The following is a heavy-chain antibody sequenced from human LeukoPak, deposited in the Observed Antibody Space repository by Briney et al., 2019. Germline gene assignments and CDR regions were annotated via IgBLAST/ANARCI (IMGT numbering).Heavy chain of an antibody. CDR2: ISSSSSYI. D-gene: IGHD6-13*01. CDR1: GFTFSSYG. Sequence: PGGSLRLSCAASGFTFSSYGMSWVRQAPGKGLEWVSSISSSSSYIYYADSVKGRFTISRDNAKNSLYLQMNSLRAEDTAVYYCARDFAQQQLVDAFDIWGQGTMVTVSS. CDR3: ARDFAQQQLVDAFDI. J-gene: IGHJ3*02. V-gene: IGHV3-21*01.